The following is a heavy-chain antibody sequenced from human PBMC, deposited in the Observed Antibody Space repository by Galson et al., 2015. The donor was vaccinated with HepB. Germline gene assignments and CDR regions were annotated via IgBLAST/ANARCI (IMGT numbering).Heavy chain of an antibody. J-gene: IGHJ5*01. CDR2: IDPTNSCS. CDR1: GYKFSSYS. V-gene: IGHV5-10-1*01. D-gene: IGHD6-19*01. CDR3: ARQGSGWYSGGNWFDS. Sequence: QSGAEVTKPGESLRISCEASGYKFSSYSITWVRQMPEKGLEWMGRIDPTNSCSNYSPSFQGHVTMSVDKSINTAFLYWSSLKASDTATYYCARQGSGWYSGGNWFDSWGQGTQVTVSS.